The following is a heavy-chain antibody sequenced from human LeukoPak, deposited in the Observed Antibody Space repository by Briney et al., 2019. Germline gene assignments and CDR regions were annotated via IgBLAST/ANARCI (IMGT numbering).Heavy chain of an antibody. D-gene: IGHD2-2*01. CDR3: VREDAHTYYFDF. CDR1: GYTFTSYH. J-gene: IGHJ4*02. Sequence: ASVQVSCKTSGYTFTSYHMHWVRQAPGQGLEWVGIIKSTGDTTVYAQKFQGRVTVTRDTSTGTVYMDLSSLSSEDTAVYYCVREDAHTYYFDFWGPGTLVTVSS. CDR2: IKSTGDTT. V-gene: IGHV1-46*01.